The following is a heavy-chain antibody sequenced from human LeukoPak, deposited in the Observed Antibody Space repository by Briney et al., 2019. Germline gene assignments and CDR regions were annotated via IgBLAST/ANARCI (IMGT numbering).Heavy chain of an antibody. V-gene: IGHV1-69*05. CDR1: GGTFSSYA. D-gene: IGHD3-3*01. CDR3: ARGSVLRFLEWLDYYYYMDV. CDR2: IIPIFGTA. Sequence: SVKVSCKASGGTFSSYAISWVRQAPGQGLEWMGRIIPIFGTANYAQKFQGRVTITTDESTSTAYIELSSLRSEDTAVYYCARGSVLRFLEWLDYYYYMDVWGKGTTVTVSS. J-gene: IGHJ6*03.